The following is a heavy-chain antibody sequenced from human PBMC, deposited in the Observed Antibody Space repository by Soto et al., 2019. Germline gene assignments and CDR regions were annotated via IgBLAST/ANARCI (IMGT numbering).Heavy chain of an antibody. J-gene: IGHJ4*02. V-gene: IGHV3-7*01. CDR1: GFTFSSYW. D-gene: IGHD3-10*01. CDR2: IKQDGSER. Sequence: GGSLRLSCAASGFTFSSYWMSWVRQTPGKGLEWVANIKQDGSERYYVDSVKGRFTISRDNAKNSLYLQMNSLRAEDTAVYYCARDETYYYGSGPVGGPGTLVTVSS. CDR3: ARDETYYYGSGPV.